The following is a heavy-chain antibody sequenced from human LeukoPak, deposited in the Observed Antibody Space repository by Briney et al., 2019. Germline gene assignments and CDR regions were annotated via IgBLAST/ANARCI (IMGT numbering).Heavy chain of an antibody. CDR2: ISAYNGNT. D-gene: IGHD6-25*01. V-gene: IGHV1-18*01. Sequence: ASVKVSCKASGYTFTSYGISWVRQAPGQGLEWMGWISAYNGNTNYAQKLQGRVTMTTDTSTSTAYMELRSLRSDDTAVYYCARGSSGWGGLANWFDPWGQGTLVTVSS. CDR1: GYTFTSYG. CDR3: ARGSSGWGGLANWFDP. J-gene: IGHJ5*02.